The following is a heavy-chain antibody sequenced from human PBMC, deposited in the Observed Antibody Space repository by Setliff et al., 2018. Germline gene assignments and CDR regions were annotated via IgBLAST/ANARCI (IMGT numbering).Heavy chain of an antibody. Sequence: ENLSLTCTVSGYSISSGYYWGWIRQPTGKGLEWLGSFFHTGNTYYNPSLEGRVTISVGTSNNQFSLKLSSVTAADTAVYYCARHLWGRYMAESSDYFDYWGQGSLVTVSS. V-gene: IGHV4-38-2*02. CDR3: ARHLWGRYMAESSDYFDY. D-gene: IGHD3-3*02. CDR2: FFHTGNT. J-gene: IGHJ4*02. CDR1: GYSISSGYY.